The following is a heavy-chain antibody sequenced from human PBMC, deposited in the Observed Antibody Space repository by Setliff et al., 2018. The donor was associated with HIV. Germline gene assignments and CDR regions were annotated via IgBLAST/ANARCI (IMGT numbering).Heavy chain of an antibody. Sequence: ASVKVSCMASGYSLSRSWVQWVRQASGQGLEWMGWVNIANGKTQYSQKFRGRVTFTRNISANTAYLDLNSLKSEDPALYYCARDLSYTANWEFDFWGQGTLVTVSS. J-gene: IGHJ4*02. CDR3: ARDLSYTANWEFDF. CDR1: GYSLSRSW. V-gene: IGHV1-3*04. D-gene: IGHD3-16*01. CDR2: VNIANGKT.